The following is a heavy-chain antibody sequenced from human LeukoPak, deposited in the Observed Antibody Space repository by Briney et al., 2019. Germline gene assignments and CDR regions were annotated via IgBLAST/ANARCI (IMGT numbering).Heavy chain of an antibody. CDR1: GFSFSDYG. Sequence: GGSLRLSCAASGFSFSDYGMHWVRQAPGKGLEWVAFIRYDGNNRYYVESVKGRFTISRDNFKSTLYLQMNSLRTEDTAVYYCAKTTERVTKAAWLDPWGQGTLVIVSS. D-gene: IGHD3-3*01. J-gene: IGHJ5*02. CDR2: IRYDGNNR. CDR3: AKTTERVTKAAWLDP. V-gene: IGHV3-30*02.